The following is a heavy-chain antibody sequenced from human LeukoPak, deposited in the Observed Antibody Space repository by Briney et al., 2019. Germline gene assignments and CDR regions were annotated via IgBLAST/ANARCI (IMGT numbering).Heavy chain of an antibody. Sequence: PGRSLRLSCAASGFTFSSYAMHWVRQAPGKGLEWVAVISYDGSNKYYADSVKGRFTISRDNSKNTLYLQMNSLRAEDTAVYYCARGIGTPWNYFDYWGQGTLVTVSS. V-gene: IGHV3-30-3*01. CDR1: GFTFSSYA. CDR2: ISYDGSNK. CDR3: ARGIGTPWNYFDY. J-gene: IGHJ4*02. D-gene: IGHD3-10*01.